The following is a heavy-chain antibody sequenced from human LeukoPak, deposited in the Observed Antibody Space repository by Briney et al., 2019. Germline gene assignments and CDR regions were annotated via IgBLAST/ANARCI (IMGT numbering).Heavy chain of an antibody. Sequence: PGGSLRLSCSASGFTFSDYWMTWVRQAPGKGLEWVANIKQDGSEKYYVDSVKDRFTISRDNAKNSLYLQMTSLRAEDKAVYYCGRHQPDDYSGYHWGQGTLVTASS. CDR1: GFTFSDYW. CDR2: IKQDGSEK. J-gene: IGHJ5*02. D-gene: IGHD3-22*01. V-gene: IGHV3-7*01. CDR3: GRHQPDDYSGYH.